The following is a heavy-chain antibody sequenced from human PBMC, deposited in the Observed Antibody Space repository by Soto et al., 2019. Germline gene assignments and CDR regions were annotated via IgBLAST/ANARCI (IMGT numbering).Heavy chain of an antibody. CDR3: ASSSWPRDI. Sequence: SETQSLTCSVSGGSISSGYYYWSWIRQPPGKGLEWIGYIYYSGSTYYNPSLKSRVTISVDTSKNQFSLKLSSVTAADTAVYYCASSSWPRDIWGQGTMVTVSS. D-gene: IGHD6-13*01. CDR1: GGSISSGYYY. CDR2: IYYSGST. J-gene: IGHJ3*02. V-gene: IGHV4-30-4*01.